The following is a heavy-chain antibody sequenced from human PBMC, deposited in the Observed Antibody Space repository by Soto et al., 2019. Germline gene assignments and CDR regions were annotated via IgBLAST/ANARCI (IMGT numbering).Heavy chain of an antibody. CDR1: GYSFTSYW. V-gene: IGHV5-51*01. D-gene: IGHD2-21*02. Sequence: PGESLKISCKGSGYSFTSYWIGWVRQMPGKGLEWMGIIYPGDSDTRYSPSFQGQVTISADKSISTAYLQWSSLRASDTAMYYCARLAYCGGDCYSGPGLVGTVPEERNAFDIWGQGTMVTVSS. CDR3: ARLAYCGGDCYSGPGLVGTVPEERNAFDI. J-gene: IGHJ3*02. CDR2: IYPGDSDT.